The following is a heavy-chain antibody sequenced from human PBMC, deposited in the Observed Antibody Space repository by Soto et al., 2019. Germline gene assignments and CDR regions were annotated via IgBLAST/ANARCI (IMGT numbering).Heavy chain of an antibody. CDR1: GFTFSSYA. V-gene: IGHV3-23*01. J-gene: IGHJ6*02. D-gene: IGHD2-2*01. Sequence: LRLSCAASGFTFSSYAMTWVRQAPGKGLEWVSAISDSGVSTYYTESVKGRFTISRDNSKNTRYLQMNSLRDEDTAVYFCAKAATYCDSTSCLCPASPDVWGEGTTVTVSS. CDR3: AKAATYCDSTSCLCPASPDV. CDR2: ISDSGVST.